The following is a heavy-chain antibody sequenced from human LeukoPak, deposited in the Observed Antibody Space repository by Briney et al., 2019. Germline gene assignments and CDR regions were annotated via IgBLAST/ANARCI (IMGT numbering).Heavy chain of an antibody. Sequence: ASVKVSCKASGYTFTSYYMHWVRQAPGQGLEWMGIINPSGGCTSYAQKFQGRVTMTRDTSTSTVYMELSSLRSEDTAAYYCARDLQDYETFGYWGQGTLVTVSS. V-gene: IGHV1-46*01. CDR3: ARDLQDYETFGY. CDR1: GYTFTSYY. D-gene: IGHD4-17*01. J-gene: IGHJ4*02. CDR2: INPSGGCT.